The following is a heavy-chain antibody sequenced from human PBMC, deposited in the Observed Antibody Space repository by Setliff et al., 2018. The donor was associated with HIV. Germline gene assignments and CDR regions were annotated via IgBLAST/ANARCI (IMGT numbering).Heavy chain of an antibody. D-gene: IGHD2-21*01. CDR1: DYSVLNDNY. CDR2: VHHDGST. Sequence: SETLSLTCAVSDYSVLNDNYWGWIRQSPGKGLEWIGSVHHDGSTYYNPSLESRVTTTIDTPKNQLSLTLTSVTAADTAIYYCAKRASYSFQIWGRGTMVTVSS. CDR3: AKRASYSFQI. J-gene: IGHJ3*02. V-gene: IGHV4-38-2*01.